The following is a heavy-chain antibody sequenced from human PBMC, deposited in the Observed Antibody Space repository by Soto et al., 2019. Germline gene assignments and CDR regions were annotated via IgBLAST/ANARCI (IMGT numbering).Heavy chain of an antibody. J-gene: IGHJ4*02. CDR1: GDILSSFG. D-gene: IGHD2-15*01. V-gene: IGHV1-69*01. CDR3: XXDRLPHCSGGSCYSEFAH. Sequence: QVRLEQSGSEVKRPGSSVKVSCKASGDILSSFGLSWVRQAPGQGLEWMGGIVPLFGAENYAQRFQGRVTITADESTNTAYMELSSLRSEDTXXXXXXXDRLPHCSGGSCYSEFAHWGXXTLVIVSS. CDR2: IVPLFGAE.